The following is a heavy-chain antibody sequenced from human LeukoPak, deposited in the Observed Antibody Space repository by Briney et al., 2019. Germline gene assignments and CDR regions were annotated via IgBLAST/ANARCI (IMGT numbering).Heavy chain of an antibody. CDR3: AAPGASGFVGNFWSGPLDY. CDR2: INPSAGTT. J-gene: IGHJ4*02. Sequence: ASVKVSCRASGYTFTSHYMHWVRQAPGQGLEWLGIINPSAGTTTYPQGFQGRVTMTRDTSTRTVYMELSSLRSEDTAVYYCAAPGASGFVGNFWSGPLDYWGQGTLVTVSS. V-gene: IGHV1-46*01. CDR1: GYTFTSHY. D-gene: IGHD3-3*01.